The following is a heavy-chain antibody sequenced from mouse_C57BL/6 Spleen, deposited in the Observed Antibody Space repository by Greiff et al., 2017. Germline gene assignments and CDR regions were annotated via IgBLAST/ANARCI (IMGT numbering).Heavy chain of an antibody. CDR3: ARDDGYYGFAY. V-gene: IGHV1-64*01. J-gene: IGHJ3*01. CDR2: IHPNSGST. CDR1: GYTFTSYW. D-gene: IGHD2-3*01. Sequence: QVQLQQPGAELVKPGASVKLSCKASGYTFTSYWMHWVKQRPGQGLEWIGMIHPNSGSTNYNEKFKSKATLTVDKSSSTAYMQLSSLTSEDSAVYYCARDDGYYGFAYWGQGTLVTVPA.